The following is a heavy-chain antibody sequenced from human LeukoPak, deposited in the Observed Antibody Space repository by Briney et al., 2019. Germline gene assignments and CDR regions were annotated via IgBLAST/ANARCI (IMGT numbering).Heavy chain of an antibody. CDR2: ISSSSSYI. V-gene: IGHV3-21*01. J-gene: IGHJ4*02. CDR1: GFTFSSYS. Sequence: GGSLRLSCAASGFTFSSYSMNWVRQAPGKGLAWVSSISSSSSYIFYADSVKGRFTISRDNAKNSLYLQMNSLRAEDTAVYYCARAHNWKYGTFDYWGQGTLVTVSS. CDR3: ARAHNWKYGTFDY. D-gene: IGHD1-20*01.